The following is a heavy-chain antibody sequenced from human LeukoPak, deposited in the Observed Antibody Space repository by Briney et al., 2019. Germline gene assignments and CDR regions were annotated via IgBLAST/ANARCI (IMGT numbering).Heavy chain of an antibody. CDR2: IYYSGST. V-gene: IGHV4-59*01. J-gene: IGHJ5*02. CDR3: ARKNRYGGYVWFDP. D-gene: IGHD5-12*01. CDR1: GFSSSSYY. Sequence: SETLSLTSTVSGFSSSSYYWGWMGQRPGKGLEGSVYIYYSGSTNYNPSLKSRITISVDTSKNQFSLKLSSVTAADTAVYYCARKNRYGGYVWFDPWGQGTLVTVSS.